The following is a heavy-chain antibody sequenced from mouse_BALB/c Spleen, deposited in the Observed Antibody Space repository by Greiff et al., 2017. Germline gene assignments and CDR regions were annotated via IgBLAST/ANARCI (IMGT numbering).Heavy chain of an antibody. V-gene: IGHV14-3*02. CDR1: GFNIKDTY. CDR2: IDPANGNT. Sequence: EVQLQQSGAELVKPGASVKLSCTASGFNIKDTYMHWVKQRPEQGLEWIGRIDPANGNTKYDPKFQGKATITADTSSNTAYMQLSSLTSEDSAVYYCARRRGSSLFAYWGQGTLVTVSA. D-gene: IGHD1-1*01. CDR3: ARRRGSSLFAY. J-gene: IGHJ3*01.